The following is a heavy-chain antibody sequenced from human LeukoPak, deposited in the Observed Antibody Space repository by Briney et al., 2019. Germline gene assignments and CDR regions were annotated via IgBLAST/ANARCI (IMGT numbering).Heavy chain of an antibody. D-gene: IGHD6-19*01. V-gene: IGHV3-23*01. CDR3: AKVYSSGRYYFDY. J-gene: IGHJ4*02. CDR1: GFTFSSYA. Sequence: GGSLRLSCAASGFTFSSYAMSWVRQAPGKGLEWVSAISGSGGSTYYADSVKGRFTISRDNSKNTLYLQMNSLRAEDTAVCYCAKVYSSGRYYFDYWGQGTLVTVSS. CDR2: ISGSGGST.